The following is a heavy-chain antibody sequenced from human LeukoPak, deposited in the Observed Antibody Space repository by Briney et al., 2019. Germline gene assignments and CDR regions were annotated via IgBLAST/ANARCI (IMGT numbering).Heavy chain of an antibody. J-gene: IGHJ4*02. Sequence: GGSLRLSCAASGFTFSSYSMNWVRQAPGKGLEWVSSISSSSSYIYYADSVKGRFTISRDNAKNSLYLQMNSLRANDTAVYYCARAGVPAAFDYWGQGARVTISS. CDR1: GFTFSSYS. D-gene: IGHD2-2*01. CDR2: ISSSSSYI. CDR3: ARAGVPAAFDY. V-gene: IGHV3-21*04.